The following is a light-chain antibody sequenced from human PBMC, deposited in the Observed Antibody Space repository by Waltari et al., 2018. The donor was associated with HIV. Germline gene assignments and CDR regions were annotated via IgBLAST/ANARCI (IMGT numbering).Light chain of an antibody. J-gene: IGLJ3*02. CDR1: ELPKHY. V-gene: IGLV3-25*03. Sequence: SYDLTQPPSVSVSPGQTARIACSGDELPKHYSYWYQQRPGQAPVLLIYNDNERPSGIPERFSGSSSGTTVTLTITGVQADDEAYYWCQSADSSGAWVFGGGTKLTVL. CDR3: QSADSSGAWV. CDR2: NDN.